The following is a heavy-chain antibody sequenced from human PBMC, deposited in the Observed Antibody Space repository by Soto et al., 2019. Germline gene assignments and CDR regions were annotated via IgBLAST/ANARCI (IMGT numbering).Heavy chain of an antibody. CDR2: ISINGRDT. CDR3: TRGHWGLDV. Sequence: QVQLMESGGDSVKPGGSLRLSCVASGFTFSDHYMSWIRQAPGKGLEWISYISINGRDTDYADSVKGRFTISRDNAKTSLYLQMSSLRAEDTGVYYCTRGHWGLDVWGQGTTVTVSS. J-gene: IGHJ6*02. V-gene: IGHV3-11*05. D-gene: IGHD3-16*01. CDR1: GFTFSDHY.